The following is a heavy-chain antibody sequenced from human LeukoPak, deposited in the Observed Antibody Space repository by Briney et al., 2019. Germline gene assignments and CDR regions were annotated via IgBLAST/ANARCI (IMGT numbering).Heavy chain of an antibody. Sequence: SETLSLTCTVSGGSISSYYWSWIRQPPGKGLEWIGYIYYSGSTNYNPSLKSRVTISVDTSKNQFSLKLSSVTAADTAVYYCARDKYYYDRSGYYYFDYWGQGTLVTVSS. CDR3: ARDKYYYDRSGYYYFDY. CDR1: GGSISSYY. CDR2: IYYSGST. D-gene: IGHD3-22*01. V-gene: IGHV4-59*12. J-gene: IGHJ4*02.